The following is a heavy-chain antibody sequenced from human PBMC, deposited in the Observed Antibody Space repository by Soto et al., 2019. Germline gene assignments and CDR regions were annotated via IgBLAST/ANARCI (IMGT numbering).Heavy chain of an antibody. V-gene: IGHV3-7*03. J-gene: IGHJ4*02. CDR2: IKQDGSEN. CDR3: VRDFKGRYAYGSFDY. CDR1: GFTFSSYW. D-gene: IGHD3-16*01. Sequence: GGSLRLSCAASGFTFSSYWMSWVRQAPGKGLEWVANIKQDGSENYYVDSVRGRFTISRDNAKNSLYLQMNSRRAEDTAVYYCVRDFKGRYAYGSFDYWGQGTLVTVSS.